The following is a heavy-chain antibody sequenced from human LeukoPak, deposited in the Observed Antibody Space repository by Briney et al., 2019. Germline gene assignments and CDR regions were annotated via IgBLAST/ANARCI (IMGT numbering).Heavy chain of an antibody. CDR3: VRGQEVVYTPTFDY. CDR2: IGTSGIST. D-gene: IGHD2-8*02. V-gene: IGHV3-64D*09. J-gene: IGHJ4*02. CDR1: GFTFSTYA. Sequence: GGSLRLSCAASGFTFSTYAIHWVRQAPGKGLQYVSSIGTSGISTYYADSVTGRFTISRDNSKNSLYLQMSNLRPEDTAVYYCVRGQEVVYTPTFDYWGQGVLVTVSS.